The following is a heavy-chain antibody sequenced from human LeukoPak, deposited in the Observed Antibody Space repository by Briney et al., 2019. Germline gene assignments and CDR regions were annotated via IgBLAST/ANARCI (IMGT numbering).Heavy chain of an antibody. V-gene: IGHV1-2*02. CDR1: GYTFTGYY. J-gene: IGHJ6*03. CDR2: INPNSGGT. Sequence: GASVKASCKASGYTFTGYYMHWVRQAPGQGLEWMGWINPNSGGTNYAQKFQGRVTMTRDTSISIAYMELSRLRSDDTAVYYCARAYCSSTSCSVDMDVWGKGTTVTASS. D-gene: IGHD2-2*01. CDR3: ARAYCSSTSCSVDMDV.